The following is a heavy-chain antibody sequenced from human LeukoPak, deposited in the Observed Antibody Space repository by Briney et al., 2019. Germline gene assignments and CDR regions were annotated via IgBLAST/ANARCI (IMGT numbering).Heavy chain of an antibody. J-gene: IGHJ4*02. CDR3: ASSRYRYSSYAIIYY. CDR1: GGTFSSYA. Sequence: EASVTVSCKSSGGTFSSYAISWVRQAPGQGLEWMGGIIPIFGTANYAQKFQGRVTITADESTSTAYMELSSLRSEDTAVYYCASSRYRYSSYAIIYYCGQGTLGTVSS. D-gene: IGHD6-13*01. CDR2: IIPIFGTA. V-gene: IGHV1-69*01.